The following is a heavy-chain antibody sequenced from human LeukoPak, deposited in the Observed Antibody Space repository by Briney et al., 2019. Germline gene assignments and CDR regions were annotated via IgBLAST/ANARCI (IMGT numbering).Heavy chain of an antibody. V-gene: IGHV4-34*01. CDR2: INHSGST. Sequence: SETLSFTCAVYGGSFSGYYWSWIRQPPGKGLEWIGEINHSGSTNYNPSLKSRVTISVDTSKNQFSLKLSSVTAADTAVYYCARGPPPRGGSGSYYPFDYWGQGTLVTVSS. J-gene: IGHJ4*02. CDR3: ARGPPPRGGSGSYYPFDY. D-gene: IGHD3-10*01. CDR1: GGSFSGYY.